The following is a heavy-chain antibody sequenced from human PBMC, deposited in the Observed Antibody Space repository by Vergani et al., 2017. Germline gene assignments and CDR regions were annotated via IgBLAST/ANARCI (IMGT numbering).Heavy chain of an antibody. V-gene: IGHV4-59*01. CDR1: GGSISSYY. D-gene: IGHD3-16*01. J-gene: IGHJ5*02. CDR3: ARVQGHDNGFDP. Sequence: QVQLQESGPGLVKPSETLSLTCTVSGGSISSYYWSWIRQPPGKGLEWIGYIYYSGSTNYNPSLKSRVTISVDTSKNQFSLKLSSVTAADTAVYYCARVQGHDNGFDPWGQGTLVTVSS. CDR2: IYYSGST.